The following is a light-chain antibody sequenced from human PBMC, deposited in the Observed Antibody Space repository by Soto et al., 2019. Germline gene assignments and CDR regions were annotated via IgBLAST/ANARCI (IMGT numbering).Light chain of an antibody. CDR1: SSDVGSYNL. V-gene: IGLV2-23*01. Sequence: QSVLAQPPSASGSPGQSVTISCTGTSSDVGSYNLVSWYQHHPGKTPKLMIYEGSRRPSGVSNHFSASKSGNTASLTISGLQAEDEAEYYCCSYETSSTYVFGSGTKVTVL. J-gene: IGLJ1*01. CDR2: EGS. CDR3: CSYETSSTYV.